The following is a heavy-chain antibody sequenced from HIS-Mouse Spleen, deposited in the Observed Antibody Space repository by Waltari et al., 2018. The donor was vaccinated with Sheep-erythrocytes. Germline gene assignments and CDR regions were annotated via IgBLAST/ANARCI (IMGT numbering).Heavy chain of an antibody. Sequence: EVQLVESGGGLVKPGGSLRLSCAASGFTFSSYSMNWVRQDPGEGLSGDPHISSSSSYRYYAAAGKARFTISRDNAKNSLYLQMNSLRAEDTAVYYCARVASGATFDYWGQGTLVTVSS. J-gene: IGHJ4*02. CDR2: ISSSSSYR. D-gene: IGHD1-26*01. V-gene: IGHV3-21*01. CDR3: ARVASGATFDY. CDR1: GFTFSSYS.